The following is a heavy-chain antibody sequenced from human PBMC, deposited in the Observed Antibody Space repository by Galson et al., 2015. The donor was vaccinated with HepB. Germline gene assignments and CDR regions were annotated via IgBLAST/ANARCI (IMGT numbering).Heavy chain of an antibody. J-gene: IGHJ4*02. CDR3: ARINYYDSRIDY. CDR1: GGSISSSNYY. V-gene: IGHV4-39*01. D-gene: IGHD3-22*01. Sequence: TLSLTCTVSGGSISSSNYYCGWIRQPPGKGLEWVGSIYYSGSTYYNSSLKSRVTISVDTSKNQFSLKLSSVTAADTAVYYCARINYYDSRIDYWGQGTLVTVSS. CDR2: IYYSGST.